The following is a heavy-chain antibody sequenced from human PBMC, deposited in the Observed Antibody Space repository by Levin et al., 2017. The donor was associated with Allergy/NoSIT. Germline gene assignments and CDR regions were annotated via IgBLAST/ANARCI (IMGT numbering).Heavy chain of an antibody. J-gene: IGHJ4*02. CDR3: ARVAARLVGADY. CDR1: GYTLTSYW. D-gene: IGHD2-15*01. CDR2: IYPGDSDT. V-gene: IGHV5-51*01. Sequence: GASVKVSCKGSGYTLTSYWIGWVRQMPGKGLEWMGIIYPGDSDTRYSPSFQGQVTIPADKSISTAYLQWSSLKASDSAMYYCARVAARLVGADYWGQGTLVTVSS.